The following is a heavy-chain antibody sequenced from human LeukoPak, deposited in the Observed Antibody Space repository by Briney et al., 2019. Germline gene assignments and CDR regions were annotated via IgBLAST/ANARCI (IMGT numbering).Heavy chain of an antibody. CDR1: GGSISSGGYY. CDR3: ARERYCGGDCYSLDYHYMDV. Sequence: SETLSLTCTVSGGSISSGGYYWSWIRQHPGKGLEWIGYIYYSGSTYYNPSLKSRVTISVDTSKNQFSLKLSSVTAADTAVYYCARERYCGGDCYSLDYHYMDVWGKGTTVTVSS. J-gene: IGHJ6*03. D-gene: IGHD2-21*02. CDR2: IYYSGST. V-gene: IGHV4-31*03.